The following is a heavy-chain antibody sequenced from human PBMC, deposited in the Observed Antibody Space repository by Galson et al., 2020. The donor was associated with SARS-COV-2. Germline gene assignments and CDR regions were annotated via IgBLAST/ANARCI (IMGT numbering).Heavy chain of an antibody. CDR2: ISGNGDST. CDR1: GFTFSGYG. CDR3: AKETPYSEIEVAGFFDS. V-gene: IGHV3-23*01. D-gene: IGHD6-19*01. Sequence: GESLKISCAASGFTFSGYGMTWVRQAPGKGLEWVSAISGNGDSTYDADFGKGRFTISRDNSKNTLYLQMNSLRPEDTAVYYCAKETPYSEIEVAGFFDSWGQGTLVTVSS. J-gene: IGHJ4*02.